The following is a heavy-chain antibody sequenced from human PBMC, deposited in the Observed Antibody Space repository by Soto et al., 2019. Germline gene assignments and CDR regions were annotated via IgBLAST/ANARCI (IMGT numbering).Heavy chain of an antibody. V-gene: IGHV4-4*02. CDR3: AGQWLAGYGAFDT. J-gene: IGHJ5*02. Sequence: QVQLHESGPGLVKPSETLSLTCAVSGGSVNNNKWWSWVRQPPGKGLEWIGEIHSSGYTNNNPSLKSRATIFVHKPMNQVAVKLTSVTAADTAVYFCAGQWLAGYGAFDTWGQGTLVTVSS. CDR2: IHSSGYT. D-gene: IGHD6-19*01. CDR1: GGSVNNNKW.